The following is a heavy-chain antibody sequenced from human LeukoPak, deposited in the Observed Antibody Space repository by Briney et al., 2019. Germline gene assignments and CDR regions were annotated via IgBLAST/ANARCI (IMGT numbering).Heavy chain of an antibody. V-gene: IGHV3-74*01. CDR3: ARGIVSGSGSLDY. Sequence: PGGSLRLSCAASRFSFSSYWMHWVRQAPGKGLVWVSRVKSDGSNPSYADSVKGRFTISRDNAENMLYLQMNTLGAEDTAVYYCARGIVSGSGSLDYWGQGTLVTVSS. D-gene: IGHD3-10*01. CDR2: VKSDGSNP. J-gene: IGHJ4*02. CDR1: RFSFSSYW.